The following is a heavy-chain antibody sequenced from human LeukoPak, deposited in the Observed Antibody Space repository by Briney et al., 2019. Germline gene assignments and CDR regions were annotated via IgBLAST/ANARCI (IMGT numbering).Heavy chain of an antibody. CDR2: IYSGGST. D-gene: IGHD2-2*02. J-gene: IGHJ6*02. CDR3: ARLGYCSSTSCYKGYYYYGMDV. CDR1: GFTVSSNY. Sequence: GGSLRLSCAASGFTVSSNYMSWVRQAPGKGLEWVSVIYSGGSTYYADSVRGRFTISRDNSKNTVDLQMSSLRADDTAVYYCARLGYCSSTSCYKGYYYYGMDVWGQGTTVTVSS. V-gene: IGHV3-66*01.